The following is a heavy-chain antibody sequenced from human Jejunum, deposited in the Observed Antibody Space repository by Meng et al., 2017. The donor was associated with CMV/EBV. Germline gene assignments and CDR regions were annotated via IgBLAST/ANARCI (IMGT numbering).Heavy chain of an antibody. D-gene: IGHD2-2*03. CDR3: ARGTVDVDFDY. Sequence: LTCAVSGGSIDSTNWWTWVRQSPGKELEWIRDIWHSGGASYSPSLKSRVTMSVDRSSNQFSLKLTSVTAADTAVYYCARGTVDVDFDYWGQGTLVTVSS. J-gene: IGHJ4*02. CDR1: GGSIDSTNW. V-gene: IGHV4-4*02. CDR2: IWHSGGA.